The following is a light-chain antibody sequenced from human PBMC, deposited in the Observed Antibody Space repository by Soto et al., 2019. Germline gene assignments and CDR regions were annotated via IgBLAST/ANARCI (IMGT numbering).Light chain of an antibody. CDR3: QQYNNWPSWT. V-gene: IGKV3-15*01. J-gene: IGKJ1*01. CDR2: ITS. CDR1: QSVNYN. Sequence: IVLTQSPATLSVSPGERATLSFRSSQSVNYNLAWYQQKPGHAPRLLIYITSTRATGIPARFSGSGSGTEFTLTISSLQSEDSAVYYCQQYNNWPSWTFGQGTKVDI.